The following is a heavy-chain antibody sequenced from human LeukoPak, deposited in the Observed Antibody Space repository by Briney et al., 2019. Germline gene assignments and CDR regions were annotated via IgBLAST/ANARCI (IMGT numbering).Heavy chain of an antibody. CDR3: ARHYTVAGPIAVGAFDI. D-gene: IGHD6-19*01. V-gene: IGHV4-39*01. CDR1: GGSISSFIYY. Sequence: NPSETLSLTCTVSGGSISSFIYYWGWIRQPPGKGLEWIATIYYSGSTNYNPSLKSRVTISVDTSKNQFSLKLSSVTAADTAVYYCARHYTVAGPIAVGAFDIWGQGTMVTVSS. J-gene: IGHJ3*02. CDR2: IYYSGST.